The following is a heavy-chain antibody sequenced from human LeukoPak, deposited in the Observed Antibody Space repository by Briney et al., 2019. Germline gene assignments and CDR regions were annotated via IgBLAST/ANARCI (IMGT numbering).Heavy chain of an antibody. J-gene: IGHJ3*02. V-gene: IGHV4-59*01. D-gene: IGHD3-22*01. CDR1: GGSISSYY. CDR3: ARGRIVVVTDAFDI. CDR2: IYYSGST. Sequence: SETLSLTCTVSGGSISSYYWSWIRQPPGKGLEWIGYIYYSGSTNYNPSLKSRVTISVDTSKNQFSLKLSSVTAADTAVYYCARGRIVVVTDAFDIWGQGTMVTVSS.